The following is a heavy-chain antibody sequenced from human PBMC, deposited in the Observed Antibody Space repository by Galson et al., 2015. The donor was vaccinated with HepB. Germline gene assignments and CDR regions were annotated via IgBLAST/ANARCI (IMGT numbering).Heavy chain of an antibody. CDR1: GFTFTTYH. V-gene: IGHV1-46*01. CDR3: ARDKEYLQTMVLAI. D-gene: IGHD2/OR15-2a*01. Sequence: SVTVSCKASGFTFTTYHIHWVRQGPGQGLEWMGIINPSGGSANYAQKFRDRVTMTRDTATGTVYMELNNLRSEDTGVYYCARDKEYLQTMVLAIWGQGSLVTVSS. CDR2: INPSGGSA. J-gene: IGHJ4*02.